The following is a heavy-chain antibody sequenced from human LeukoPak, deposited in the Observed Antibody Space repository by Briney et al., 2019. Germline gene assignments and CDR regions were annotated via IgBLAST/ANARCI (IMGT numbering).Heavy chain of an antibody. CDR1: GYTFTSYG. Sequence: HGASVKVSCKASGYTFTSYGISWVRQAPGQGLEWMGWISAYNGNTNYAQKLQGRVTMTTDTSTSTAYMELRSLRSDDTAVYYCARDWYHRVQLWFRPPSGWFDPWGQGTLVTVSS. V-gene: IGHV1-18*01. D-gene: IGHD5-18*01. J-gene: IGHJ5*02. CDR2: ISAYNGNT. CDR3: ARDWYHRVQLWFRPPSGWFDP.